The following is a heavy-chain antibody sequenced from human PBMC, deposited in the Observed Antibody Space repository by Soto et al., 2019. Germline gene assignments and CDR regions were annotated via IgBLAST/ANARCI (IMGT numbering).Heavy chain of an antibody. Sequence: GGSLRLSCAASGFTFSSYGMHWVRQAPGKGLEWVAVIWYDGSNKYYADSVRGRFTISRDNSKNTLYLQMNSLRAEDTAVYYCAREDYGDYVVNWFDPWGQGTLVPVAS. CDR1: GFTFSSYG. D-gene: IGHD4-17*01. CDR2: IWYDGSNK. V-gene: IGHV3-33*01. CDR3: AREDYGDYVVNWFDP. J-gene: IGHJ5*02.